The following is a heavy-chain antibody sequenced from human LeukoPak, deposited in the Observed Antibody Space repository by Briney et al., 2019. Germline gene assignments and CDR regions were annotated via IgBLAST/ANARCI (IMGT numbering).Heavy chain of an antibody. CDR3: VRHAASGGSGVDH. V-gene: IGHV3-23*01. CDR2: ISATDGST. D-gene: IGHD3-10*01. Sequence: GGSLRLSCAASRFTFSSYAMSWVRQAPGKGLEWVSVISATDGSTYYADSVKGRFTISRDNSKNTLYLQMNSLRAEDTAVYYCVRHAASGGSGVDHWGQGTLVTVSS. J-gene: IGHJ4*02. CDR1: RFTFSSYA.